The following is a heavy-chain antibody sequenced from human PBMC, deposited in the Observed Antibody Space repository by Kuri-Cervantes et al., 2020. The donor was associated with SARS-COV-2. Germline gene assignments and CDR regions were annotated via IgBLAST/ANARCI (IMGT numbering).Heavy chain of an antibody. J-gene: IGHJ4*02. D-gene: IGHD3-16*01. CDR1: GGTFSSYA. Sequence: SVKVSCKTSGGTFSSYAISWVRQAPGQGLEWMGGIIPIFGTANYAQKFQGRVTITADESTSTAYMELSSLRSEDTAVYYCASLGDAGDLSPPFDYWGQGTLVTVSS. V-gene: IGHV1-69*13. CDR3: ASLGDAGDLSPPFDY. CDR2: IIPIFGTA.